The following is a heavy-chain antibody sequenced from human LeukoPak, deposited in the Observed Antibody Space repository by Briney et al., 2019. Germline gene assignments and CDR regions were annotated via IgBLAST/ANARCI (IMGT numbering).Heavy chain of an antibody. CDR1: GGSISSYY. CDR3: ARDYYDSSGYLGFRFDP. J-gene: IGHJ5*02. CDR2: IYYSGST. V-gene: IGHV4-59*01. Sequence: SETLSLTCTVSGGSISSYYWSWIRQPPGKGLERIGYIYYSGSTNYNPSLKSRVTISVDTSKNQFSLKLSSVTAADTAVYYCARDYYDSSGYLGFRFDPWGQGTLVTVSS. D-gene: IGHD3-22*01.